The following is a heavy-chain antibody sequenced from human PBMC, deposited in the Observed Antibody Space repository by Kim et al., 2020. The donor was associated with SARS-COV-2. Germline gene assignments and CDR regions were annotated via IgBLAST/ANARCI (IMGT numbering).Heavy chain of an antibody. CDR3: ARDPPYSTYDFWSGDGMDV. Sequence: ASVKVSCKASGYTFTSYDINWVRQATGQGLEWMGWMNPNSGNTGYAQKFQGRVTMTRNTSISTAYMELSSLRSEDTAVYYCARDPPYSTYDFWSGDGMDVWGQGTTVTVSS. J-gene: IGHJ6*02. D-gene: IGHD3-3*01. CDR2: MNPNSGNT. V-gene: IGHV1-8*01. CDR1: GYTFTSYD.